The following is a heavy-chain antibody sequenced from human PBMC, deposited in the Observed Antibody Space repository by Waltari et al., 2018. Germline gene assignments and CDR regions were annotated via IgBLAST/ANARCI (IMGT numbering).Heavy chain of an antibody. J-gene: IGHJ4*02. Sequence: EVQLLESGGGLIPPGGSLTSSCAACGFTFNNYAMNWIRQAPGKGLEWVSVIYSGGGAYYADSVKGRFTISRDNSKNTLYLQMSSLRLEDTAVYYCVKETAYGYYFDNWGQGTLVSVSS. D-gene: IGHD3-10*01. V-gene: IGHV3-23*03. CDR3: VKETAYGYYFDN. CDR1: GFTFNNYA. CDR2: IYSGGGA.